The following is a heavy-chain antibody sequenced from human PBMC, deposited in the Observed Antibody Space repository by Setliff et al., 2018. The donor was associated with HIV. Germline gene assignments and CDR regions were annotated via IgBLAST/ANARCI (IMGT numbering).Heavy chain of an antibody. CDR1: GGSISSSSCY. CDR3: ARLYSTVTPDI. CDR2: IYYSGTT. V-gene: IGHV4-39*01. D-gene: IGHD2-21*01. J-gene: IGHJ6*04. Sequence: SETLSLTCTVSGGSISSSSCYWGWIRQPPGKGLEWLGTIYYSGTTYYNPSLKSRVTISVDTSKDQFSLKLSSVTAADTAVYYCARLYSTVTPDIWGKGTTVTVSS.